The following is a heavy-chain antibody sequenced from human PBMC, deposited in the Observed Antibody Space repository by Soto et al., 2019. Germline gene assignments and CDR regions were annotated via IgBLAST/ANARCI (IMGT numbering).Heavy chain of an antibody. V-gene: IGHV4-30-4*01. J-gene: IGHJ4*02. Sequence: SETLSLTCTVSVGSISSGDYYWSWIRQPPGKGLEWIGYIYYSGSTYYNPSLKSRVTISVDTSKNQFSLKLSSVTAADTAVYYCARAEDSGYDFGYWGQGTLVTVSS. D-gene: IGHD5-12*01. CDR1: VGSISSGDYY. CDR2: IYYSGST. CDR3: ARAEDSGYDFGY.